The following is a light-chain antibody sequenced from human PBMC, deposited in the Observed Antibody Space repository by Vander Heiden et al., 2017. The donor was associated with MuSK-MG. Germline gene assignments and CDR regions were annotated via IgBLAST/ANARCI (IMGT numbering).Light chain of an antibody. CDR3: QKRSNSIT. Sequence: EIVLTQSPATLSLSPGERATLSCRSSPSVSSYLAWYQQKPGQAPRLLIYDASNRATGIPARFSGSGSGKDFTLTISRLEPEDFAVYYCQKRSNSITFGQGTRLEIK. CDR1: PSVSSY. V-gene: IGKV3-11*01. CDR2: DAS. J-gene: IGKJ5*01.